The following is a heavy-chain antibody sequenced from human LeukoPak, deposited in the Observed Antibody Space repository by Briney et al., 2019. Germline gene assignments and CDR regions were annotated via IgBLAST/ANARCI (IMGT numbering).Heavy chain of an antibody. CDR2: IYYSGST. D-gene: IGHD1-26*01. J-gene: IGHJ6*02. CDR1: GGSVSSGSYY. Sequence: PSGTLSLTCTVSGGSVSSGSYYWSWIRQPPGKGLEWIGYIYYSGSTNYNPSLKSRVTISVDTSKNQLSLKLSSVTAADTAVYYCARNGRYYYYGMDVWGQGTTVTVSS. CDR3: ARNGRYYYYGMDV. V-gene: IGHV4-61*01.